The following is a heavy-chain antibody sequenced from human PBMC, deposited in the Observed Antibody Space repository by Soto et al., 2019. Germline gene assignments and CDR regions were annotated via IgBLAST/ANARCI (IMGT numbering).Heavy chain of an antibody. Sequence: QVQLVQSGAEVKKPGASVKVACKASGYTVTSHGISWVRQAPGQGLEWMGWISANNGNTNYAQKLQGRDTMTTDTSTSTAYMELRSLRSDDTAVYYCARDVGIVVVTATPSYYYAMDVWGQGTTVTVSS. CDR3: ARDVGIVVVTATPSYYYAMDV. CDR2: ISANNGNT. CDR1: GYTVTSHG. V-gene: IGHV1-18*01. J-gene: IGHJ6*02. D-gene: IGHD2-21*02.